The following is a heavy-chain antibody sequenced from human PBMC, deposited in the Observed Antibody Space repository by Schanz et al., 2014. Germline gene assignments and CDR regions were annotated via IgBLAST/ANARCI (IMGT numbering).Heavy chain of an antibody. CDR1: GYTFTSYG. D-gene: IGHD5-12*01. CDR2: IIPYNGNT. Sequence: QVQLVQSGAEVKKPGASVKVSRKASGYTFTSYGISWVRQAPGQGLEWMGRIIPYNGNTNYAQKLQGRVTMTADTSTSTAYMDLTSLRFDDTAVYYCARDFSAYVGNYFDYWGQGTLVTVSS. CDR3: ARDFSAYVGNYFDY. J-gene: IGHJ4*02. V-gene: IGHV1-18*01.